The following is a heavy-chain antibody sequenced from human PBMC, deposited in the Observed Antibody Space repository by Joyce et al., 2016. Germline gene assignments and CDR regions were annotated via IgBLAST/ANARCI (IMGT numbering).Heavy chain of an antibody. D-gene: IGHD3-22*01. J-gene: IGHJ3*02. CDR2: ISSDGINK. Sequence: QVRLVESGGGVAQPGKSLRLSCAASGFTFSRNTLNYVRQAPGKGLEWVATISSDGINKYYADSVKGRFTISRDNFKNMMYLQMNRLRSEDTAVYYCVRGRVRVVVPWGGAFDIWGHGTLVTVSS. V-gene: IGHV3-30*04. CDR1: GFTFSRNT. CDR3: VRGRVRVVVPWGGAFDI.